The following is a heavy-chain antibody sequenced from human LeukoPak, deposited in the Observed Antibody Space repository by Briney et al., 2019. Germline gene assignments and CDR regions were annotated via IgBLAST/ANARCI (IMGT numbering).Heavy chain of an antibody. CDR2: ISGSGGST. J-gene: IGHJ4*02. D-gene: IGHD3-9*01. CDR3: AKDLGYYDILTGYYTLAHFDY. V-gene: IGHV3-23*01. CDR1: GFSFSNYA. Sequence: GGSLRLSCAASGFSFSNYAMSWVRQAPGKGLEWVSAISGSGGSTYYADSVKGRFTISRDNSKNTLYLQMNSLRAEGTAVYYCAKDLGYYDILTGYYTLAHFDYWGQGTLVTVSS.